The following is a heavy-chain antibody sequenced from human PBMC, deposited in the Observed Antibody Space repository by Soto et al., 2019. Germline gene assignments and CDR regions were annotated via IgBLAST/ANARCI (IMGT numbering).Heavy chain of an antibody. D-gene: IGHD6-19*01. CDR1: GFTFTSSA. V-gene: IGHV1-58*01. CDR2: IVVGSGNT. Sequence: SVKVSCKASGFTFTSSAVQWVRQARGQRLEWIGWIVVGSGNTNYAQKFQERVTITRDMSTSTAYMELSSLRSEDTAVYYCAAGRIAVAGPVFDYWGQGTLVTVSS. CDR3: AAGRIAVAGPVFDY. J-gene: IGHJ4*02.